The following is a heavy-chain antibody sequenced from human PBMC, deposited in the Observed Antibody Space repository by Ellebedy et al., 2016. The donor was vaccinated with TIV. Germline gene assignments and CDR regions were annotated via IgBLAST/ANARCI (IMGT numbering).Heavy chain of an antibody. V-gene: IGHV3-23*01. D-gene: IGHD6-25*01. CDR3: ATDSQLWQRPPPDGGYYYYGMDV. CDR1: GFTFSSYA. Sequence: GGSLRLXXAASGFTFSSYAMSWVRQAPGKGLEWVSAISGSGGSTYYADSVKGRFTISRDNSKNTLYLQMNSLRAEDTAVYYCATDSQLWQRPPPDGGYYYYGMDVWGQGTTVTVSS. CDR2: ISGSGGST. J-gene: IGHJ6*02.